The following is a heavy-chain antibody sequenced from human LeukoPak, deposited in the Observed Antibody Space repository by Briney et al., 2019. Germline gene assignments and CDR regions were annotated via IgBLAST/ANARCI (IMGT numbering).Heavy chain of an antibody. CDR3: AVYRGKSSRDFDL. D-gene: IGHD2-8*01. CDR2: ISSSGSTT. J-gene: IGHJ2*01. Sequence: GGSLRLSCAASGFTFSNYEMNWVRQGPGKGLEWISYISSSGSTTYYADSVKGRFTISGDNAKNSLYLQMNSLRAEDTALYYCAVYRGKSSRDFDLWGRGTLVTVSS. CDR1: GFTFSNYE. V-gene: IGHV3-48*03.